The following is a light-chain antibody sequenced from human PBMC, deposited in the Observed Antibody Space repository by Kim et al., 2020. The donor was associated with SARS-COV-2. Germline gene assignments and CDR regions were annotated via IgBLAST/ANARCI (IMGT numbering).Light chain of an antibody. Sequence: ELTQDPAVSVALGQTVRITCQGDSLRSYYATWYQQKPGQAPILVIYGKNNRPSGIPDRFSGSSSGNTASLTITGTQAGDEADYYCNSRDSNNNVLFGGGTQLTVL. V-gene: IGLV3-19*01. CDR2: GKN. J-gene: IGLJ2*01. CDR1: SLRSYY. CDR3: NSRDSNNNVL.